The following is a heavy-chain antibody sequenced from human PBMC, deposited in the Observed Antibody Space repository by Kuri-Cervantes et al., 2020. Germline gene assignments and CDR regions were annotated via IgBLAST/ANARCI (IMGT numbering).Heavy chain of an antibody. D-gene: IGHD6-13*01. CDR2: ISAYNGNT. CDR3: ATGPNLAAAGGEGDY. CDR1: GYTFTSYG. J-gene: IGHJ4*02. Sequence: ASVKVSCKASGYTFTSYGISWVRQAPGQGLEWMGWISAYNGNTNYAQKLQGRVTMTTDTSTSTAYMELRSLRSDDTAVYYCATGPNLAAAGGEGDYWGQGTLVTVSS. V-gene: IGHV1-18*01.